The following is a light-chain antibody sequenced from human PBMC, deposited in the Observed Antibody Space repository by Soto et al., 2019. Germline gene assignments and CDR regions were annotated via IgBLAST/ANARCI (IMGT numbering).Light chain of an antibody. CDR1: QSINNW. Sequence: DIQMTQSPSTLSESVGDRVTITCRASQSINNWLAWYQQKPRKAPKLLIYDVSSLESGVPSRFSGGGSGTEFTLTISSLQPDDFATYYCQQYNDYSTFGQGTKVEIK. J-gene: IGKJ1*01. V-gene: IGKV1-5*01. CDR2: DVS. CDR3: QQYNDYST.